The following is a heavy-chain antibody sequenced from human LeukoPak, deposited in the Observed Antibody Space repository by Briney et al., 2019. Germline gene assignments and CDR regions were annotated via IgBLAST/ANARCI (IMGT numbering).Heavy chain of an antibody. J-gene: IGHJ4*02. CDR3: ARSFEWSFYFDY. D-gene: IGHD2-8*01. CDR1: GYTFTGYY. V-gene: IGHV1-2*02. CDR2: INPNSGGT. Sequence: GASVKVSCKASGYTFTGYYMHWVRQAPGQGLEWMGWINPNSGGTNYAQKFQGRVTMTRDTSISTAYMELSRLRFDDTAVYYCARSFEWSFYFDYWGQGSLVTVSS.